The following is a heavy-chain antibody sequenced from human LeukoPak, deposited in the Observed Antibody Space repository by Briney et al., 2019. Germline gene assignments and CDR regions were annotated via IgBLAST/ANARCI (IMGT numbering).Heavy chain of an antibody. CDR2: ISSISDYI. CDR1: LFTFSSYS. V-gene: IGHV3-21*01. CDR3: AIGEERSGYYLQVDY. Sequence: TRGSLRLSCAAPLFTFSSYSTNWVRQAPGKGLEWVSSISSISDYIYYADSVKGRFTPSRDTTKKSLCLQMKSVRAEHTAVYFCAIGEERSGYYLQVDYWGRGTLVTVSS. J-gene: IGHJ4*02. D-gene: IGHD3-22*01.